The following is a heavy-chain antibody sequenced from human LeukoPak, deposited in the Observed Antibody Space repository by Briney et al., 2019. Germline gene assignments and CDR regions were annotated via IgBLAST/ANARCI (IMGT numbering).Heavy chain of an antibody. CDR1: GYTFTGYY. V-gene: IGHV1-2*02. CDR2: INPNSGGT. Sequence: GASVKVSCKASGYTFTGYYMHWLRQAPGQGLEWMGWINPNSGGTNYAQKFQGRVTMTRDTSISTAYMELSRLRSDDTAVYYCARLYYDFWSAPDAFDIWGQGTMVTVSS. D-gene: IGHD3-3*01. CDR3: ARLYYDFWSAPDAFDI. J-gene: IGHJ3*02.